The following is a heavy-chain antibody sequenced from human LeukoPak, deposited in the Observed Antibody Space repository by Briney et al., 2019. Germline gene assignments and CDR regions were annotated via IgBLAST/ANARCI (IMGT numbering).Heavy chain of an antibody. V-gene: IGHV3-33*01. D-gene: IGHD2-21*02. J-gene: IGHJ4*02. Sequence: PGRSLRLSRVASGFSFSSYGFHWVRQAPGKGLEWVALIWYDGSKKHYADSVKGRFTISRDNSKNTLYLQMDSLKDEDTAVYYCVRDPGVVTFYFDSWGQGTQVTVTS. CDR1: GFSFSSYG. CDR2: IWYDGSKK. CDR3: VRDPGVVTFYFDS.